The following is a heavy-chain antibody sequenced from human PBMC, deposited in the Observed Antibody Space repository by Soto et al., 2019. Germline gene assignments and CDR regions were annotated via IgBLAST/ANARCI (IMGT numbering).Heavy chain of an antibody. V-gene: IGHV3-9*01. Sequence: PGGSLRLSCAASGFTFDDHAMHWVRQAPGKGLEWVSGISWNSGSIGYGDSVKGRFTTSRDNAKNSLYLQMNSLRAEDTALYYCTILVVALTSDYWGQGTLVTVSS. CDR1: GFTFDDHA. CDR2: ISWNSGSI. J-gene: IGHJ4*02. CDR3: TILVVALTSDY. D-gene: IGHD2-15*01.